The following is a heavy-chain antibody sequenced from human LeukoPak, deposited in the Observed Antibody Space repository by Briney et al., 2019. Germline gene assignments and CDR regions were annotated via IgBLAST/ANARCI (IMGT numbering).Heavy chain of an antibody. V-gene: IGHV3-30-3*01. CDR2: ISYDGSNK. CDR3: AREYYYDSSGYYPFDY. D-gene: IGHD3-22*01. CDR1: GFTFSSYA. Sequence: GGSLRLSCAASGFTFSSYAMHWVRQAPGKGLEWVAVISYDGSNKYYADSVKGRFTISRDNSKNTLYLRMNSLRAEDTAVYYCAREYYYDSSGYYPFDYWGQGTLVTVSS. J-gene: IGHJ4*02.